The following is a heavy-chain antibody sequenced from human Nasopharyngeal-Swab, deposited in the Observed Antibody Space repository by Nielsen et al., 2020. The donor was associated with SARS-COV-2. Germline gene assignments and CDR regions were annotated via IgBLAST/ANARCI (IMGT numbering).Heavy chain of an antibody. Sequence: GGSLRLSCAASGFTFSSYAMHWVRQAPGKGLEWVAVISYDGSNKYYADSVKGRFTISRDNSKNTLYLQMNGLRAEDTAVYYCATPSPQGYDFWSGYGSWGQGTLVTVSS. J-gene: IGHJ4*02. V-gene: IGHV3-30-3*01. D-gene: IGHD3-3*01. CDR2: ISYDGSNK. CDR3: ATPSPQGYDFWSGYGS. CDR1: GFTFSSYA.